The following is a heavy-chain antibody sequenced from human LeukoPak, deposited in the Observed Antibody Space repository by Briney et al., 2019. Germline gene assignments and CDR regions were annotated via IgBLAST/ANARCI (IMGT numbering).Heavy chain of an antibody. CDR1: GGSISSSSSYY. D-gene: IGHD3-3*01. CDR2: ISYSGST. J-gene: IGHJ5*02. CDR3: ARHIASIFGVLKP. Sequence: SETLSLTCTVSGGSISSSSSYYWGWIRQPPGKGLEWIGSISYSGSTYYNSSLKSRVTISVDTSKNQFSLKLSSVTAADTAVYYCARHIASIFGVLKPWGQGTLVTVSS. V-gene: IGHV4-39*01.